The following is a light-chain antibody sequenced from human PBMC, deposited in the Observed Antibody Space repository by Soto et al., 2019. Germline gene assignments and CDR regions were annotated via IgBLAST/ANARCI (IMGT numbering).Light chain of an antibody. CDR2: GAS. CDR3: QQYNNWPPRT. J-gene: IGKJ1*01. Sequence: EIVMTQSPATLSVSPGERAILSCRATQSVSSNLAWYQQKTGQAPMLLIYGASTRATGIPARFSGSGSGTEFTLTISSLQSEDIAVYYCQQYNNWPPRTLGQGTKVEIK. CDR1: QSVSSN. V-gene: IGKV3-15*01.